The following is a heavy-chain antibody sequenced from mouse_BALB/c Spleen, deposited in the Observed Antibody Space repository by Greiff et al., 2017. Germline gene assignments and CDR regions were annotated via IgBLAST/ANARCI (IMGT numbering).Heavy chain of an antibody. CDR1: GFTFSSYA. J-gene: IGHJ3*01. V-gene: IGHV5-9-4*01. CDR2: ISSGGSYT. CDR3: ARETTATFAY. D-gene: IGHD1-2*01. Sequence: EVQLVESGGGLVKPGGSLKLSCAASGFTFSSYAMSWVRQSPEKRLEWVAEISSGGSYTYYPDTVTGRFTISRDNAKNTLYLEMSSLRSEDTAMYYCARETTATFAYWGQGTLVTVSA.